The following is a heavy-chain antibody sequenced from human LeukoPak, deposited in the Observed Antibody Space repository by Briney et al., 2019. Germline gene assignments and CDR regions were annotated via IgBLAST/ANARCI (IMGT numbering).Heavy chain of an antibody. CDR1: GFTFSSYG. D-gene: IGHD3-22*01. CDR2: IWYDGSNK. V-gene: IGHV3-33*01. CDR3: ARDPDPIPYYDSSRSAAFDI. Sequence: AGSLSLSCAASGFTFSSYGMHWVRQAPGKGLDWVAVIWYDGSNKYYADSVKGRFTISRDNSKNTLYLQMNSLSAEDTAVYYCARDPDPIPYYDSSRSAAFDIWGQGTMVTVSS. J-gene: IGHJ3*02.